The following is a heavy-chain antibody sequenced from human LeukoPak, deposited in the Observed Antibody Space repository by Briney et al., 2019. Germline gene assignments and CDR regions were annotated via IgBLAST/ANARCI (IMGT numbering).Heavy chain of an antibody. Sequence: QAGGSLRLSCAASGFTFSSYEMKWVRQAPGKGLEWISYINGRGSTINYADSVKGRFTISRDNAKNSLYLQMYSLRVEDTAVYYCVGSANLADWGQGTLVTVSS. D-gene: IGHD4/OR15-4a*01. CDR3: VGSANLAD. CDR2: INGRGSTI. J-gene: IGHJ4*02. CDR1: GFTFSSYE. V-gene: IGHV3-48*03.